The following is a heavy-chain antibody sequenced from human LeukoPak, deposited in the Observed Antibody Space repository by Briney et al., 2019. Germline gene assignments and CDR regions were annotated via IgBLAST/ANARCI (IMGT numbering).Heavy chain of an antibody. J-gene: IGHJ4*02. D-gene: IGHD6-19*01. V-gene: IGHV4-61*01. CDR2: IYYSGST. Sequence: SETLSLTCTVSGGSISSSSYYWSWIRQPPGKGLEWIGYIYYSGSTNYNPSLKSRVTISVDTSKNQFSLKLSSVTAADTAVYYCARDRGRSGWLGYWGQGTLVTVSS. CDR1: GGSISSSSYY. CDR3: ARDRGRSGWLGY.